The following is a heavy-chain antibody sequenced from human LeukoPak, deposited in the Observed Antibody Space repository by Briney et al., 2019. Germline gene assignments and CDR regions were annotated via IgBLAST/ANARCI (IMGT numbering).Heavy chain of an antibody. D-gene: IGHD2-15*01. J-gene: IGHJ4*02. CDR2: MNPNSGQT. CDR1: GYIFTNHD. V-gene: IGHV1-8*02. CDR3: ARVVPPLSIPTGGRFEDC. Sequence: ASVKVSCKASGYIFTNHDINWVRQSSGQGLEWMGYMNPNSGQTVYAQRFQGRLSMTRDTSISTAYMELSSLRSEDTAVYYCARVVPPLSIPTGGRFEDCWGQGTLVTVSS.